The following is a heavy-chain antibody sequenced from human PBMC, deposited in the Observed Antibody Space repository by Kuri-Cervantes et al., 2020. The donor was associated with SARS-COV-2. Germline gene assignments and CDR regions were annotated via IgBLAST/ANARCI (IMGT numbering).Heavy chain of an antibody. CDR2: IDNAASNT. D-gene: IGHD3-22*01. CDR3: AKDLYESGGYTWAY. V-gene: IGHV3-23*03. Sequence: GESLKISCAASGFTFSDYYMSWIRQASGKGLEWVSFIDNAASNTYYADFVKGRFTISRDSSTNMVSLQMNSLRGDDTAVYYCAKDLYESGGYTWAYWGQGTRVTVSS. CDR1: GFTFSDYY. J-gene: IGHJ4*02.